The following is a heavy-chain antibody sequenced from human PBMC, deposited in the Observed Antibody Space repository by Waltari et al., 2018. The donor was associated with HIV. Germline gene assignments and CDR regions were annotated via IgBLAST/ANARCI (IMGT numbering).Heavy chain of an antibody. D-gene: IGHD3-22*01. CDR1: GGSISSSSYY. CDR2: IYYRGGT. J-gene: IGHJ4*02. V-gene: IGHV4-39*01. Sequence: QLQLQESGPGLVKPSETLSLTCTVSGGSISSSSYYWGWIRQPPGKGLEWIGSIYYRGGTYYNPSLKSRVTISVDTSKNQFSLKLSSVTAADTAVYYCARRSYYDSSGYYFDYWGQGTLVTVSS. CDR3: ARRSYYDSSGYYFDY.